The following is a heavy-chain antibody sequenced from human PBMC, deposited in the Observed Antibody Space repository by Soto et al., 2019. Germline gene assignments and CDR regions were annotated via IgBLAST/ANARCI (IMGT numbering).Heavy chain of an antibody. CDR3: ARGGGYDDISGHFYYVMDV. CDR2: INHSGST. CDR1: GGSFSAYF. D-gene: IGHD5-12*01. V-gene: IGHV4-34*01. J-gene: IGHJ6*02. Sequence: SETLSLTCAVYGGSFSAYFWSWIRQPPGKGLEWIGEINHSGSTNYNPSLKSRVTMSVDTSKNQFSLKLSSVTAADTAVYYCARGGGYDDISGHFYYVMDVWGQGTTVTVSS.